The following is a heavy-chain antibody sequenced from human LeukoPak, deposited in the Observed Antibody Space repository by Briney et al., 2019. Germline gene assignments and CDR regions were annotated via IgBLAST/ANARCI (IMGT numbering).Heavy chain of an antibody. Sequence: GGSLRLSCAASGFTFSNYAMSWVRQAPGKGLEWVSGINVSGGSTFYADSVRGRFTISGDNAKSSLYLQMNSLRAEDTAVYYCAREGYSSSFLDYWGQGTLVTVSS. D-gene: IGHD6-13*01. J-gene: IGHJ4*02. V-gene: IGHV3-23*01. CDR3: AREGYSSSFLDY. CDR2: INVSGGST. CDR1: GFTFSNYA.